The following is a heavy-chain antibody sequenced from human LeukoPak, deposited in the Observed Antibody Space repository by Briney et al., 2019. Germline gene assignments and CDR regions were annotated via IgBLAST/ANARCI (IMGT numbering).Heavy chain of an antibody. Sequence: SQTLSLTCTVSGGSISSGSYYWSWIRQPAGKGLEWIGRIYTSGSTNYNPSLKSRVTISVDTSKNQFSLKLSSVTAADTAVYYCARVYYDSSGYRASLNYYYYMDVWGKGTTVTVSS. CDR1: GGSISSGSYY. V-gene: IGHV4-61*02. CDR3: ARVYYDSSGYRASLNYYYYMDV. CDR2: IYTSGST. D-gene: IGHD3-22*01. J-gene: IGHJ6*03.